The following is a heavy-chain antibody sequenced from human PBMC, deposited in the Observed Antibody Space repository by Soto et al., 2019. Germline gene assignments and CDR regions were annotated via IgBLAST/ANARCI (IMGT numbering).Heavy chain of an antibody. CDR2: ISYDGSNK. Sequence: GGSLRLSCAASGFTFSSYGMHWVRQAPGKGLEWVAVISYDGSNKYYADSVKGRFTISRDNSKNTLYLQMNSLRAEDTAVYYCASLLAVAGPFDYWGQGTLVTVSS. V-gene: IGHV3-30*03. J-gene: IGHJ4*02. CDR3: ASLLAVAGPFDY. D-gene: IGHD6-19*01. CDR1: GFTFSSYG.